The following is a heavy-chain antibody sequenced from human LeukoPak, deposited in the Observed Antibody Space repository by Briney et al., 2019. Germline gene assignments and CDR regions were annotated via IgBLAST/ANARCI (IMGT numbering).Heavy chain of an antibody. V-gene: IGHV3-48*01. CDR3: ARVEDFWSGYLTFFDY. CDR2: ISSSSSTI. CDR1: GFTFSSYS. D-gene: IGHD3-3*01. Sequence: GGSLRLSCAASGFTFSSYSMNWVRQAPGKGLEWVSYISSSSSTIYYADSVKGRFTISRDNAKNSLYLQMNSLRAEDTAVYYCARVEDFWSGYLTFFDYWGQGTLVTVSS. J-gene: IGHJ4*02.